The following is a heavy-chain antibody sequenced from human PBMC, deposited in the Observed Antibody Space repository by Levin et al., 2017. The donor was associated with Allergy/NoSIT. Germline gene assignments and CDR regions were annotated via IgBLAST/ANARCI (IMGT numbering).Heavy chain of an antibody. D-gene: IGHD2-2*01. CDR2: ISYGGSSQ. CDR3: AKDRSTTWSFDY. CDR1: GFTFNSYG. V-gene: IGHV3-30*18. Sequence: GGSLRLSCAASGFTFNSYGMHWVRQAPGKGLEWMAVISYGGSSQSYAGSVKGRFTVSRDDSKNTLYLQMSSLRAEDTAVYYCAKDRSTTWSFDYWGQGTLVTVSS. J-gene: IGHJ4*02.